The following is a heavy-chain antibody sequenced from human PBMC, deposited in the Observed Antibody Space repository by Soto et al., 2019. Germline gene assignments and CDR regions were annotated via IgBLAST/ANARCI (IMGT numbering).Heavy chain of an antibody. V-gene: IGHV3-11*01. CDR3: GRDGNCMVRGAHFDY. CDR1: GFTFSDYY. J-gene: IGHJ4*02. CDR2: ISSSGSTI. D-gene: IGHD3-10*01. Sequence: QVQLVESGGGLVKPGGSLRLSCAASGFTFSDYYMSWIRQAPGKGLEWVSYISSSGSTIYYAASVKGRFTISRDNAKNSLYLLMNSLGAEETAVYYCGRDGNCMVRGAHFDYWGQGTLVTVSS.